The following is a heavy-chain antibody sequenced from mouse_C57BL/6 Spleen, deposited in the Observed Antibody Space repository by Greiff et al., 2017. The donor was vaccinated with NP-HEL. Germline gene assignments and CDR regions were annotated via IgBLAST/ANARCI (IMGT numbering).Heavy chain of an antibody. J-gene: IGHJ2*01. Sequence: EVKVVESGEGLVKPGGSLKLSCAASGFTFSSYAMSWVRQTPEKRLEWVAYISSGGDYIYYADTVKGRFTISRDNARNTLYLQMSSLKSEDTAMYYCTRDHGSSSAYFDYWGQGTTLTVSS. D-gene: IGHD1-1*01. CDR3: TRDHGSSSAYFDY. V-gene: IGHV5-9-1*02. CDR1: GFTFSSYA. CDR2: ISSGGDYI.